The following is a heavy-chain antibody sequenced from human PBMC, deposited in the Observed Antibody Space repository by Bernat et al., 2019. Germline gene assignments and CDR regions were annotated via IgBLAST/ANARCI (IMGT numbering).Heavy chain of an antibody. CDR2: ISGSGGST. V-gene: IGHV3-23*04. CDR3: AKDLALTMIVNPDAFDI. CDR1: GFTFSSYA. J-gene: IGHJ3*02. Sequence: EVQLVESGGGLVQPGGSLRLSCAASGFTFSSYAMSWVRQAPGKGLEWVSAISGSGGSTYYADSVKGRFTISRDNSKNTLYLQMNSLRAEDTAVYYCAKDLALTMIVNPDAFDIWGQGTMVTVSS. D-gene: IGHD3-22*01.